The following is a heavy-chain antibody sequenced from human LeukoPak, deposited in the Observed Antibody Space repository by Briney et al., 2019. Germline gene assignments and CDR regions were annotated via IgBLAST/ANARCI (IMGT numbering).Heavy chain of an antibody. CDR3: VKEVATIGVPVFDY. J-gene: IGHJ4*02. Sequence: GGSLRLSCAASGFTFSNYAMSWVHQAPGKGLEWVSGIPDSGGGTYHPDSVKGRFTISRDNSKNTLYLQMDSLRGEDTAVYYCVKEVATIGVPVFDYWGQGTLVTVSS. CDR1: GFTFSNYA. D-gene: IGHD2-15*01. V-gene: IGHV3-23*01. CDR2: IPDSGGGT.